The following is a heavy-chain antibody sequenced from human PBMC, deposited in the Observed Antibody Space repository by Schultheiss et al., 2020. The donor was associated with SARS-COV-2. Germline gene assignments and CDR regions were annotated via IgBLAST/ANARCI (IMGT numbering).Heavy chain of an antibody. D-gene: IGHD2-21*01. CDR2: IYTSGST. J-gene: IGHJ4*02. CDR3: ARLFAGSLALEY. V-gene: IGHV4-61*02. CDR1: GGSISSGSYY. Sequence: SETLSLTCTVSGGSISSGSYYWSWIRHPAGKGLEWIGRIYTSGSTNYNPSLKSRVTISVDTSKNQFSLKVTSVTAADTAVYFCARLFAGSLALEYWGQGTLVTVSS.